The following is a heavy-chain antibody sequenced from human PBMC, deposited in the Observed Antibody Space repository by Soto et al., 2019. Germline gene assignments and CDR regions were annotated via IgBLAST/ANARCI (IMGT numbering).Heavy chain of an antibody. V-gene: IGHV3-23*01. CDR1: GFTFSSYA. J-gene: IGHJ1*01. CDR3: ARDSPQWLYLTEYFQH. CDR2: ISGSGGST. D-gene: IGHD6-19*01. Sequence: RLSCAASGFTFSSYAMSWVRQAPGKGLEWVSAISGSGGSTYYADSVKGRFTISRDNSKNTLYLQMNSLRAEDTAVYYCARDSPQWLYLTEYFQHWGQGTLVTVS.